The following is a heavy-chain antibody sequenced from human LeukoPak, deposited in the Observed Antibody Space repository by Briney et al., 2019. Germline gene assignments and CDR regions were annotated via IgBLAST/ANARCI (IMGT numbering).Heavy chain of an antibody. Sequence: ASVKVSCKASGYTFTGYYMHWVRQAPGQGLEWMGWINPNSGGTNYAQKFQGRVTMTRDTSISTAYMELSTLRSDDTAVYYCARVGRIIMIEDAFDIWGQGTMVTVSS. J-gene: IGHJ3*02. D-gene: IGHD3-22*01. V-gene: IGHV1-2*02. CDR2: INPNSGGT. CDR3: ARVGRIIMIEDAFDI. CDR1: GYTFTGYY.